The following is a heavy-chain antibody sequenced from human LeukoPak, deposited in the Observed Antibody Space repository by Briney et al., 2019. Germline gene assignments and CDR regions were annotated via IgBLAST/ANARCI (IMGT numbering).Heavy chain of an antibody. CDR2: ISGSGGST. CDR3: AKDRGDYDSSGYYHDAFDI. CDR1: GFTFSSYG. J-gene: IGHJ3*02. Sequence: GGSLRLSCAASGFTFSSYGMSWVRQAPGKGLEWVSAISGSGGSTYYADSVKGRFTISRDNSKNTLYLQMNSLRAEDTAVYYCAKDRGDYDSSGYYHDAFDIWGQGTMVTVSS. V-gene: IGHV3-23*01. D-gene: IGHD3-22*01.